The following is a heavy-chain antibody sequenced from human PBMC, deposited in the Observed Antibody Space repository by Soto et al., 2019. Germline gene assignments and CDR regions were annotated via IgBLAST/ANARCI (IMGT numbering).Heavy chain of an antibody. CDR3: ARDEYYYDSSGPSGYFDL. CDR2: ISAYNGNT. J-gene: IGHJ2*01. CDR1: GYTFTSYG. D-gene: IGHD3-22*01. V-gene: IGHV1-18*01. Sequence: ASVKVSCKASGYTFTSYGISWVRQAPGQGLEWMGWISAYNGNTNYAQKLQGRVTMTTDTSTSTAYMELRSLRSDDTAVYYCARDEYYYDSSGPSGYFDLWGRGTLVTVPQ.